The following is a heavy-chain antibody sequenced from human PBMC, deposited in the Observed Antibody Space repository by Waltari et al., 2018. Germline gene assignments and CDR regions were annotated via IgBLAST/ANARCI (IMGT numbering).Heavy chain of an antibody. CDR1: GGYFSGYY. D-gene: IGHD3-16*02. CDR2: INHSGST. V-gene: IGHV4-34*01. CDR3: ARGRHVWGSYRAGYFDY. J-gene: IGHJ4*02. Sequence: QVQLQQWGAGLLKPSETLSLTCAVYGGYFSGYYWSWIRQPPGKGLEWIGEINHSGSTNYNPSLKSRVTISVDTSKNQFSLKLSSVTAADTAVYYCARGRHVWGSYRAGYFDYWGQGTLVTVSS.